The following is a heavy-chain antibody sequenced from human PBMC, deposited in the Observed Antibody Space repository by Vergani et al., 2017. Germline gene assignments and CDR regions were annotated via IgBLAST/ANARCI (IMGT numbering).Heavy chain of an antibody. V-gene: IGHV4-34*01. J-gene: IGHJ6*03. CDR2: IDHTGRP. CDR3: ARVNTETNGHLYYYYYMDV. CDR1: GGSFTSYH. D-gene: IGHD4-11*01. Sequence: QVQLQQWGGGLLKPSETLSLTCVVNGGSFTSYHWTWIRQSPGEGLEWVGDIDHTGRPDYNPSLKSRLTMSVDKSRTQFSLTLNSVTATDTAISFCARVNTETNGHLYYYYYMDVWGQGTAVTVS.